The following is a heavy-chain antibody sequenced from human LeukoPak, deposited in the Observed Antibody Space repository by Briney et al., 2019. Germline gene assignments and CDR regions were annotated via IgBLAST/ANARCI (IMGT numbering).Heavy chain of an antibody. D-gene: IGHD4-11*01. CDR2: IDANNGDT. V-gene: IGHV1-2*02. Sequence: ASVKISCKASGYTFRRSYIHWLRQAPGQGLEWMGWIDANNGDTKSAQKFQGRVTMSRDTSISTAYMVLSSLSPDDAAVYYCARDPSSVTLYFFDYWGQGTLVTVSS. CDR3: ARDPSSVTLYFFDY. CDR1: GYTFRRSY. J-gene: IGHJ4*02.